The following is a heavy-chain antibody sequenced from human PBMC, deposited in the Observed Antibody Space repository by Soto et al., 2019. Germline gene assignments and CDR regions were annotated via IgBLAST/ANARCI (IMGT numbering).Heavy chain of an antibody. CDR1: GGSISSSSYY. Sequence: SETLSLTCTVSGGSISSSSYYWGWIRQPPGKGLEWIGSIYYSGSTYNNPSLKSRVTISVDTSKNQFSLKLSSVTAADTAVYYCARQMEYYFDYWGQGTLVTVSS. CDR2: IYYSGST. V-gene: IGHV4-39*01. CDR3: ARQMEYYFDY. J-gene: IGHJ4*02. D-gene: IGHD1-1*01.